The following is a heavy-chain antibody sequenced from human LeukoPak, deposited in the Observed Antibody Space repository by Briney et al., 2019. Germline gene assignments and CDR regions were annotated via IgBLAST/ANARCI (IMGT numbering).Heavy chain of an antibody. CDR1: GGSISSYY. J-gene: IGHJ3*02. V-gene: IGHV4-59*01. CDR3: ARIRRDGYNDAFDI. Sequence: SETLSLTCTVSGGSISSYYWSWVRQPPGKGLEWIGYIYYSGSTNYNPSLKSRVTISVDTSKNQFSLKLSSVTAADTAVYYCARIRRDGYNDAFDIWAKGQWSPSLQ. CDR2: IYYSGST. D-gene: IGHD5-24*01.